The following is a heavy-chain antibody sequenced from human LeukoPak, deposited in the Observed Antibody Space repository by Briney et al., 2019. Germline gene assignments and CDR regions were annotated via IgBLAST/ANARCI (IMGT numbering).Heavy chain of an antibody. CDR3: ARDLHYYVAMDV. V-gene: IGHV3-11*05. D-gene: IGHD3-10*02. CDR1: GFTFRDYY. Sequence: GGSLRLSCVASGFTFRDYYMSWIRRAPGKGLEWVSYISSSSSYIDYADSVKGRFTISRDNAKNSLHLQMKSLRAEDTAVYDCARDLHYYVAMDVWGQGTTVTVSS. CDR2: ISSSSSYI. J-gene: IGHJ6*02.